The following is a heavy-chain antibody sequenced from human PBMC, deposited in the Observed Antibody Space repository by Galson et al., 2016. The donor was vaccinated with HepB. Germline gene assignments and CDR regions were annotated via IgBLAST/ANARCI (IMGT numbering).Heavy chain of an antibody. CDR1: GFAFSGSA. Sequence: SLRLSCAASGFAFSGSAMHWVRQAPGKGLEWVALISYDGSYSSYADSVKGRFTISRDNAKNSLYLQMNSLRAEDTAVYYCAREASSWSHFDYWGRGTLVTVPS. J-gene: IGHJ4*02. D-gene: IGHD6-13*01. CDR2: ISYDGSYS. CDR3: AREASSWSHFDY. V-gene: IGHV3-30*04.